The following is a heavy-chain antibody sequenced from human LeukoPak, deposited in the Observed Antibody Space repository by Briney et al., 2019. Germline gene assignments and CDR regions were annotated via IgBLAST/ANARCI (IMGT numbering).Heavy chain of an antibody. CDR1: GFSLSSRGVG. D-gene: IGHD3-22*01. J-gene: IGHJ4*02. V-gene: IGHV2-5*02. CDR3: VHDSRGSLGFDY. Sequence: ESGPTLVKPTQTLTLTCTCSGFSLSSRGVGVGWIRQPPGKALEWLALIYWEDDKRYSPSLRSRLTISEETSKNQVVITMTNMDPVDTGTYYCVHDSRGSLGFDYWGQGTLVTVSS. CDR2: IYWEDDK.